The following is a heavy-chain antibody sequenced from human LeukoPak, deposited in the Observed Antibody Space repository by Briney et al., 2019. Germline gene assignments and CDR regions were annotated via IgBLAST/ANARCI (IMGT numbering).Heavy chain of an antibody. CDR1: GGSFRGYY. J-gene: IGHJ4*02. V-gene: IGHV4-34*01. CDR2: INHSGST. D-gene: IGHD3-3*01. Sequence: PSETLSLTCAVYGGSFRGYYWSWVRQPPGKGLEWIGEINHSGSTNYNPSLKSRVTISVDTSKNQFSLKLSSVTAADTAVYYCARAYDLEDYWGQGTLVTVSS. CDR3: ARAYDLEDY.